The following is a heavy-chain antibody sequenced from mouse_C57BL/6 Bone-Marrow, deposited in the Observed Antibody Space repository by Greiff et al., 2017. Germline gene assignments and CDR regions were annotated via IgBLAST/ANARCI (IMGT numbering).Heavy chain of an antibody. J-gene: IGHJ3*01. V-gene: IGHV1-81*01. CDR2: IYPRSGNT. Sequence: QVHVKQSGAELARPGASVKLSCKASGYTFTSYGISWVKQRTGQGLEWIGEIYPRSGNTYYNEKFKGKATLTADKSSSTAYMELRSLTSEDYAVYFCARGIYCAFTWFAYWGQGTLVTVSA. CDR1: GYTFTSYG. CDR3: ARGIYCAFTWFAY. D-gene: IGHD1-3*01.